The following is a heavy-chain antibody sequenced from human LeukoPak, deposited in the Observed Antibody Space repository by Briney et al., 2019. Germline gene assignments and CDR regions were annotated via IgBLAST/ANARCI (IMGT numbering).Heavy chain of an antibody. Sequence: GASVKVSCKASGYTFSSYAISWVRRAPGQGLEWMGWISADKGNTHYAQKVQDRVTLTTDTSTGTVYMDLRSLRSDDTAVYYCARVRGLQYHDYWGQGTLVTVSS. CDR3: ARVRGLQYHDY. V-gene: IGHV1-18*01. D-gene: IGHD2-2*02. CDR2: ISADKGNT. CDR1: GYTFSSYA. J-gene: IGHJ4*02.